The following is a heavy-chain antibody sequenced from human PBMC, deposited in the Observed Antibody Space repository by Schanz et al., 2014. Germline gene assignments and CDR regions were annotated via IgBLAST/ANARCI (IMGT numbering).Heavy chain of an antibody. CDR3: ARNRGSGGQNWYFDL. V-gene: IGHV3-48*01. J-gene: IGHJ2*01. D-gene: IGHD1-26*01. CDR1: GFTFSSYA. CDR2: ISGSSRTI. Sequence: EVQLVESGGGLVQPGGSLRLSCAASGFTFSSYAMSWVRQAPGKGLEWVSYISGSSRTIYYADSMKGRFTVSRDNAENALYLQMNSLRAEDTAVYYCARNRGSGGQNWYFDLWGRGTLVTVSS.